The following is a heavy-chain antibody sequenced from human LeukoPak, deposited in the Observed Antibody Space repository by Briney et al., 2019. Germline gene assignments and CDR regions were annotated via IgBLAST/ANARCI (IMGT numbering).Heavy chain of an antibody. CDR3: ARSSTSSYYYYYYGMDV. CDR2: ISGSGGST. D-gene: IGHD2/OR15-2a*01. V-gene: IGHV3-23*01. Sequence: GGSLRLSCAASGFTFSSYAMSWVRQAPGKGLEWVPAISGSGGSTYYADSVKGRFTISRDNSKNTLYLQMNSLRAEDTAVYYCARSSTSSYYYYYYGMDVWGQGTTVTVSS. CDR1: GFTFSSYA. J-gene: IGHJ6*02.